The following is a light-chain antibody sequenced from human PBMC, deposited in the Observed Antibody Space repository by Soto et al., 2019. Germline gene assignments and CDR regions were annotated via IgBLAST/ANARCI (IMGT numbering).Light chain of an antibody. J-gene: IGKJ1*01. CDR1: QRVLSTSNNRNY. CDR2: WAS. V-gene: IGKV4-1*01. Sequence: DIVMTKSPDSLAVSLGERATINCKSSQRVLSTSNNRNYLAWYQHKPGQPPKLLVFWASTRESGVPDRFSGSVSGKDFTLTISSLQAKDAAVYYCQQYYTTPHTFGQGTKVEIK. CDR3: QQYYTTPHT.